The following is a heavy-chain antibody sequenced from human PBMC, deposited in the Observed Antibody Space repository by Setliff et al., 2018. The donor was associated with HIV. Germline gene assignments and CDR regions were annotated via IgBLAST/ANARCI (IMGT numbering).Heavy chain of an antibody. D-gene: IGHD2-21*01. CDR2: ISSSGTT. J-gene: IGHJ4*02. Sequence: PSETLSLTCVVSDDSFSNYGWTWIRQSPGKALEWIGYISSSGTTNYNPSLRSRVTISMETSNTRFSLWLRSATAADTATYFCARLGRAIDDGGSSLRLDFWGQGMLVTVS. CDR1: DDSFSNYG. CDR3: ARLGRAIDDGGSSLRLDF. V-gene: IGHV4-4*09.